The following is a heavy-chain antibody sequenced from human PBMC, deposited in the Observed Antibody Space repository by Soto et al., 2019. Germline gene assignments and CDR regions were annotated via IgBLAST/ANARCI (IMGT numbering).Heavy chain of an antibody. V-gene: IGHV4-59*02. J-gene: IGHJ6*02. CDR1: GGSVCSSY. CDR2: IYYSGST. CDR3: AREYSSSSGYYYYYVMDF. Sequence: PSDSLALSSTASGGSVCSSYWSWTRQPPGKGLEWIGYIYYSGSTNYNPSLKSRVTISVDTSKNQFSLKLSSVTAADTAVYYCAREYSSSSGYYYYYVMDFWGQGTTVTVSS. D-gene: IGHD6-6*01.